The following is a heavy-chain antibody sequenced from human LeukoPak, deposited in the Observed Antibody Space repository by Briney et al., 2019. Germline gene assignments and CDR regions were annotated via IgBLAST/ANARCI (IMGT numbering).Heavy chain of an antibody. CDR3: ASDTYYYDSSGPASFDI. Sequence: KSSQTLSLTCTVSGGSISSGSYYWRWIRQPAGKGLEWIGRIYTSGSTNYNPSLKSRVTISVDTSKNQFSLKLSSVTAADTAVYYCASDTYYYDSSGPASFDIWGQGTMVTVSS. D-gene: IGHD3-22*01. CDR1: GGSISSGSYY. CDR2: IYTSGST. J-gene: IGHJ3*02. V-gene: IGHV4-61*02.